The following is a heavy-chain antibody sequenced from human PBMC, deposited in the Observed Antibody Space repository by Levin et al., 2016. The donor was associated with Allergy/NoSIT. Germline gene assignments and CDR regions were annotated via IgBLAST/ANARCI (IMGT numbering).Heavy chain of an antibody. D-gene: IGHD3/OR15-3a*01. CDR2: LSSDGIHK. CDR3: AKSNHDSLTAYHLPSYHLDH. V-gene: IGHV3-33*08. CDR1: GFIFSAFG. J-gene: IGHJ4*02. Sequence: GGSLRLSCAGSGFIFSAFGFHWVRQSPGKGLEWVAGLSSDGIHKYYGDSVKGRFTVSRDTSLNTVFLQLNSLRAEDTALYYCAKSNHDSLTAYHLPSYHLDHWGQGTLVTVSS.